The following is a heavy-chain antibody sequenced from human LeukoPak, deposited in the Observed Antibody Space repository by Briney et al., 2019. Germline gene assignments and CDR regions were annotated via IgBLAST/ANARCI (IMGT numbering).Heavy chain of an antibody. J-gene: IGHJ4*02. D-gene: IGHD2-2*01. V-gene: IGHV1-69*04. CDR1: GGTFSSYA. CDR2: IIPILGIA. CDR3: ATEGCSSTSCLGYFDY. Sequence: SVKVSCKASGGTFSSYAISWVRQAPGQGLEWMGRIIPILGIANYAQKFQGRVTITADKSTSTAYMELSSLRSEDTAVYYCATEGCSSTSCLGYFDYWGQGTLVTVSS.